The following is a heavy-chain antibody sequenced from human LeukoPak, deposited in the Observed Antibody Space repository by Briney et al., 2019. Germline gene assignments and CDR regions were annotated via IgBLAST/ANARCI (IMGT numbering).Heavy chain of an antibody. D-gene: IGHD3-10*01. V-gene: IGHV3-21*04. J-gene: IGHJ2*01. Sequence: GGSLRLSCAASGFTFSSYSMNWVRQAPGKGLEWVSSVSSSSSYIYYADSVKGRFTISRDNAKNTLYLQMNSLRAEDTALYYCARPASRGVGRYFDLWGRGSLVTVSS. CDR3: ARPASRGVGRYFDL. CDR2: VSSSSSYI. CDR1: GFTFSSYS.